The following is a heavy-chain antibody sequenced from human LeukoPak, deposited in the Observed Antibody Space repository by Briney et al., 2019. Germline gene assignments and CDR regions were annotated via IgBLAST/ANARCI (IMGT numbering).Heavy chain of an antibody. CDR1: GYTFSGYY. CDR2: INPNSGGT. Sequence: ASVKVSCKASGYTFSGYYMNWVRQAPGQGIEWMGWINPNSGGTNYAQKFQGRVTMTRDTSTSTAYMELNRLRSDDTAVYYCGRGWYYFDYWGQGTLVTVSS. D-gene: IGHD2-15*01. CDR3: GRGWYYFDY. V-gene: IGHV1-2*02. J-gene: IGHJ4*02.